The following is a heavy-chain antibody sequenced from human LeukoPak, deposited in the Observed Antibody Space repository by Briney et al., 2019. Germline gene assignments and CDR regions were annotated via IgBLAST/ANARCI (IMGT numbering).Heavy chain of an antibody. CDR1: GYRFTSYW. CDR2: IYPGDSDT. Sequence: NLGESLKISCKGSGYRFTSYWIGWVRQMPGKGLEWMGIIYPGDSDTRYSPSFQGQVTISADKSISTAYLQWSSLKASDTAMYYCAKQYSSSGNQTPFNYGGRGPLVTVPS. V-gene: IGHV5-51*01. CDR3: AKQYSSSGNQTPFNY. D-gene: IGHD6-13*01. J-gene: IGHJ4*02.